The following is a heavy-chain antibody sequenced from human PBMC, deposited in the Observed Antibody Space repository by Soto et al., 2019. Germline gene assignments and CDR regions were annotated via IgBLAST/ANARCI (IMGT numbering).Heavy chain of an antibody. D-gene: IGHD3-3*01. Sequence: QVQLVQSGAEVKKPGSSVKVSCKASGGTFSSYAISWVRQAPGQGLEWMGGIIPIFGTANYAQKFQGRVTITADEFTSTAYMQLSSLRAEDTAVYYCARGVTYYDFWSGYYTDPFGYWGQGNLVTVSS. J-gene: IGHJ4*02. CDR1: GGTFSSYA. V-gene: IGHV1-69*01. CDR3: ARGVTYYDFWSGYYTDPFGY. CDR2: IIPIFGTA.